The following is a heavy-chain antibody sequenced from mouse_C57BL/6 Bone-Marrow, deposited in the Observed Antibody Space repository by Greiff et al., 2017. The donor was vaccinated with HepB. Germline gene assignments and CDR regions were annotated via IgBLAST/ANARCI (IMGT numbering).Heavy chain of an antibody. J-gene: IGHJ3*01. CDR3: ARSYGSSSAWFAY. Sequence: VQLKESGGGLVQPGGSLKLSCAASGFTFSDYGMAWVRQAPRKGPEWVAFISNLAYSIYYADTVTGRFTISRENAKNTLYLEMSSLRSEDTAMYYCARSYGSSSAWFAYWGQGTLVTVSA. CDR1: GFTFSDYG. V-gene: IGHV5-15*01. D-gene: IGHD1-1*01. CDR2: ISNLAYSI.